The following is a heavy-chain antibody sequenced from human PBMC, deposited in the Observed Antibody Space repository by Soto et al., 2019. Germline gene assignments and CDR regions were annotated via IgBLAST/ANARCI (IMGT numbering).Heavy chain of an antibody. Sequence: SETLSLTCAVSGGSISSGGYSWSWIRQPPGKGLEWIGYIYHSGSTYYNPSLKSRVTISVDRSKNQFSLKLSSVTAADTAVYYCARGGRGNWNDVYAYWGQGTLVTVSS. D-gene: IGHD1-20*01. CDR2: IYHSGST. CDR3: ARGGRGNWNDVYAY. J-gene: IGHJ4*02. CDR1: GGSISSGGYS. V-gene: IGHV4-30-2*01.